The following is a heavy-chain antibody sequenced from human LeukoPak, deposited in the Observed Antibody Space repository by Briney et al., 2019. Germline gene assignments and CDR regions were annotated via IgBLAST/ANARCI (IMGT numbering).Heavy chain of an antibody. J-gene: IGHJ6*02. D-gene: IGHD3-3*01. Sequence: GGSLRLSCAASGFTVSSNYMSWVRQAPGKGLEWVANIKQDGSEKYYVDSVKGRFTISRDNAKNSLYLQMNSLRAEDTAVYYCARDRWRFLEWLPPYYYGMDVWGQGTTVTVSS. V-gene: IGHV3-7*01. CDR1: GFTVSSNY. CDR2: IKQDGSEK. CDR3: ARDRWRFLEWLPPYYYGMDV.